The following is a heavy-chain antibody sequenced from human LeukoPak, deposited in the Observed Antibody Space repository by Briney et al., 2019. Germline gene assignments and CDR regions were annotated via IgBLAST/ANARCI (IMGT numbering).Heavy chain of an antibody. V-gene: IGHV4-34*01. CDR2: INHSGST. D-gene: IGHD3-22*01. CDR3: ARGHWYYYDSSGYYRKLYYFDY. J-gene: IGHJ4*02. Sequence: PSEALSLTCAVYGGSFSGYYWSWIRQPPGKGLEWIGEINHSGSTNCNPSLKSRVTISVDTSKNQFSLKLSSVTAADTAVYYCARGHWYYYDSSGYYRKLYYFDYWGQGTLVTVSS. CDR1: GGSFSGYY.